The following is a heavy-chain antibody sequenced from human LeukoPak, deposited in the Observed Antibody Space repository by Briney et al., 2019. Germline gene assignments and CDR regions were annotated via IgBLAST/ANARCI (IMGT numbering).Heavy chain of an antibody. CDR2: IRFSSSSV. J-gene: IGHJ3*02. CDR3: AKGGWSYGSMGAFDI. CDR1: GFTFSSHA. D-gene: IGHD3-10*01. V-gene: IGHV3-48*01. Sequence: GGSLRLSCAASGFTFSSHAMNWVRQAPGRGLEWVSYIRFSSSSVYYADSVKGRFTISRDNAKNSLYLQMNSLRAEDTAVYYCAKGGWSYGSMGAFDIWGQGTRVTVSS.